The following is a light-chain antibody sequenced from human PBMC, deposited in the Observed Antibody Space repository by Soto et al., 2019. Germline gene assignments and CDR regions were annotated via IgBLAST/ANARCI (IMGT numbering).Light chain of an antibody. J-gene: IGKJ1*01. Sequence: EIVMTQSPATLSVSPGERATLSCRAIQSVSSYLAWYQQKPGQAPRLLIYDASARATGIPVRFSGSGSGTEFILNISSLQYEDFGVYYCQQNKDWPGTFGQGTKVDIK. CDR2: DAS. CDR1: QSVSSY. V-gene: IGKV3-15*01. CDR3: QQNKDWPGT.